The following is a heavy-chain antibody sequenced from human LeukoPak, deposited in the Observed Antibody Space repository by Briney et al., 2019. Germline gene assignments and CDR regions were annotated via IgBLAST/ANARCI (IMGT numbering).Heavy chain of an antibody. CDR1: GVTSSNYD. Sequence: PGGSLRLSCAPAGVTSSNYDMSWVRRAPEKGLGWVSTAIGSSSSTYCAECVKGRFTICRDNSKGTLYLQMDSLRAEDTAQDYCVKYLRCTDGSCKHFESWGQGTLVTVSS. CDR2: AIGSSSST. D-gene: IGHD2-15*01. J-gene: IGHJ4*02. V-gene: IGHV3-23*01. CDR3: VKYLRCTDGSCKHFES.